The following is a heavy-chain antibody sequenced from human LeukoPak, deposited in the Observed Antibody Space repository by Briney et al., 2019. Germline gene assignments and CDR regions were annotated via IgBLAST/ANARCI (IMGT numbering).Heavy chain of an antibody. D-gene: IGHD6-13*01. CDR3: ARGARGRIAAAGTINWFDP. V-gene: IGHV4-4*07. Sequence: SETLSLTCPVSGRSLSSYYWGWIRQPAGKGLEWIGPIYTSGSPNYNPSPKTRVTILVDTTKNQYSLKQSPVTAADTAVYYCARGARGRIAAAGTINWFDPWGQGTLVTVSS. J-gene: IGHJ5*02. CDR2: IYTSGSP. CDR1: GRSLSSYY.